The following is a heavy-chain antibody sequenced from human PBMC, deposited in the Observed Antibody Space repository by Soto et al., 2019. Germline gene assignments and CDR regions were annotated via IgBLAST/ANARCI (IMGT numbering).Heavy chain of an antibody. J-gene: IGHJ4*02. Sequence: QVQLVQSGAEVKKPGSSVKVSCKTSGGTFSSYTISLVRQAPGQGLEWMGRIIPILGIANNAQKFQGRVTITADKATCTAYMELSSLRSEDTAVYYCASAYGDYSVGYWGQGSLVTVSS. D-gene: IGHD4-17*01. CDR3: ASAYGDYSVGY. CDR2: IIPILGIA. V-gene: IGHV1-69*02. CDR1: GGTFSSYT.